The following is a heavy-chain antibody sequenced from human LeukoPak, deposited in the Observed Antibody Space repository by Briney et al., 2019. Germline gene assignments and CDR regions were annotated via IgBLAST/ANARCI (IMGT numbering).Heavy chain of an antibody. CDR2: ISYDGSIK. Sequence: GGSLRLSCAASGFTFSNYAMNWVRQAPGKGLEWVAAISYDGSIKYYVDSVKGRFTISRDNFKNTLYLEMIRLRAEDTAVYFCAGGRIFKKFGFDYWGQGTRVTVSS. D-gene: IGHD3-3*01. J-gene: IGHJ4*02. CDR3: AGGRIFKKFGFDY. CDR1: GFTFSNYA. V-gene: IGHV3-30*01.